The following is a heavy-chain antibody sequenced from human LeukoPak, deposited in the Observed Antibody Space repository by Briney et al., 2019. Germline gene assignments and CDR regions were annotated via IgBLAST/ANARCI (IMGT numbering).Heavy chain of an antibody. V-gene: IGHV4-34*01. CDR3: ARDVATTYAFDI. D-gene: IGHD5-24*01. CDR2: INHSGST. J-gene: IGHJ3*02. Sequence: SETLSLTCTISGGSISNYYWSWIRQPPGKGLEWIGEINHSGSTNYNPSLKSRVTISVDTSKSQFSLKLSSVTAADTAVYYCARDVATTYAFDIWGQGTMVTVSS. CDR1: GGSISNYY.